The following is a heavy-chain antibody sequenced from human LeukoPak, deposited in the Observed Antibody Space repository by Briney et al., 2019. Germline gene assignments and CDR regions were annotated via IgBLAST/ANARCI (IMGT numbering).Heavy chain of an antibody. Sequence: PGRSLRLSCAASGFTFSSYSMNWVRQAPGKGLEWVSSISSSSSYIYYADSVKGRFTISRDNAKNSLYLQMNSLRAEDTAVYYCASGSRGYCSGGSCYGGDYWGQGTLVTVSS. CDR3: ASGSRGYCSGGSCYGGDY. CDR1: GFTFSSYS. D-gene: IGHD2-15*01. V-gene: IGHV3-21*01. CDR2: ISSSSSYI. J-gene: IGHJ4*02.